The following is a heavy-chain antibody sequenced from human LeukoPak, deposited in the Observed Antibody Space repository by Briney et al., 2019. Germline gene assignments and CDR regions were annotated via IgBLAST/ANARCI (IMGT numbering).Heavy chain of an antibody. Sequence: GGSLRLSCAASGFTFSSYDMTWVRQTPGKGLEWVALISRSGGTTYYADPVTGRFTISRDNSKNTMYLQMNSLRAEDTAEYYCAKRGGTESFYYYYYMDVWGKGTTVTVSS. V-gene: IGHV3-23*01. CDR2: ISRSGGTT. CDR1: GFTFSSYD. CDR3: AKRGGTESFYYYYYMDV. J-gene: IGHJ6*03. D-gene: IGHD2-15*01.